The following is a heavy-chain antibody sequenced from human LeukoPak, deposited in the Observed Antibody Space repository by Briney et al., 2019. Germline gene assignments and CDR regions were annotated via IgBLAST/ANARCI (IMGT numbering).Heavy chain of an antibody. J-gene: IGHJ5*02. Sequence: PSETLSLTCTVSGGSINGFYWSWIRQPPGKGLEWIGYIYYSGSTNYNPSLRSRVTISVDRSKNQFSLKMNSVTAVDTAMYYCAGLHFAAAEEFDPWGQGTLVTVSS. CDR3: AGLHFAAAEEFDP. CDR1: GGSINGFY. D-gene: IGHD6-13*01. V-gene: IGHV4-59*08. CDR2: IYYSGST.